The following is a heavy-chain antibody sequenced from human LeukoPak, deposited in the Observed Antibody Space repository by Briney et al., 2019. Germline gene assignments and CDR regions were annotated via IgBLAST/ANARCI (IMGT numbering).Heavy chain of an antibody. CDR1: GFTFSSHW. CDR3: AKYGVGATSAFDY. D-gene: IGHD1-26*01. V-gene: IGHV3-23*01. Sequence: PGGSLRLSCAASGFTFSSHWMHWVRQAPGKGLEWVSAISGSGGSTYYADSVKGRFTISRDNSKNTLYLQMNSLRAEDTAVYYCAKYGVGATSAFDYWGQGTLVTVSS. J-gene: IGHJ4*02. CDR2: ISGSGGST.